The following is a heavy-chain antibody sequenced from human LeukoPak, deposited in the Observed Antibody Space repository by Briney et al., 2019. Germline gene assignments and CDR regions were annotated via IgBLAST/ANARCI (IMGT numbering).Heavy chain of an antibody. V-gene: IGHV3-7*01. D-gene: IGHD3-22*01. J-gene: IGHJ3*02. CDR3: ARDPYDRGGYRAFDK. CDR2: IKEDGTEN. CDR1: GFTLSDYW. Sequence: GGSLRLSCAASGFTLSDYWMTWVRHTRVKELEWVANIKEDGTENHYVDSVKGRFTISRDNAENSVYLHMNSLRVEDTAVYYCARDPYDRGGYRAFDKWGQGTMVTVSS.